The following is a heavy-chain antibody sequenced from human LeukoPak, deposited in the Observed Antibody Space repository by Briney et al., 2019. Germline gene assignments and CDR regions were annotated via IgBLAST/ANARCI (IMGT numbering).Heavy chain of an antibody. CDR1: GFTFDDYG. V-gene: IGHV3-11*01. D-gene: IGHD6-19*01. CDR2: ISSSGSTI. Sequence: PGGSLRLSCAASGFTFDDYGMSWVRQAPGKGLEWVSYISSSGSTIYYADSVKGRFTISRDNAKNSLYLQMNSLRAEDTAVYYCARDRKQGQPGYYFDYWGQGTLVTVSS. J-gene: IGHJ4*02. CDR3: ARDRKQGQPGYYFDY.